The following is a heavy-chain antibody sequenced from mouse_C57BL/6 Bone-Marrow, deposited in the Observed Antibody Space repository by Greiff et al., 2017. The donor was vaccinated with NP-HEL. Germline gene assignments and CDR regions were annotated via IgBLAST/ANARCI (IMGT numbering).Heavy chain of an antibody. V-gene: IGHV1-81*01. CDR1: GYTFTSYG. CDR2: IYPRSGNT. Sequence: VKLQESGAELARPGASVKLSCKASGYTFTSYGISWVKQRTGQGLEWIGEIYPRSGNTYYNEKFKGKATLTADKSSSTAYMELRSLTSEDSAVYFCARGYYGSSYGYFDVWGTGTTVTVSS. CDR3: ARGYYGSSYGYFDV. D-gene: IGHD1-1*01. J-gene: IGHJ1*03.